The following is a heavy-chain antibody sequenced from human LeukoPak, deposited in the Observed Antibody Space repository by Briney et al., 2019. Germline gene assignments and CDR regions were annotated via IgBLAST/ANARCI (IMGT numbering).Heavy chain of an antibody. J-gene: IGHJ4*02. CDR1: GYTFTSYG. CDR3: ARDTPVTMIVRGYFDY. CDR2: ISAYNGNT. D-gene: IGHD3-22*01. Sequence: GASVKVSCKASGYTFTSYGISWVRQAPGQGLEWMGWISAYNGNTNYAQKLQGRVTMTTDTSTSTAYMELRSLRSDDTAVYYCARDTPVTMIVRGYFDYWGQGTLVTVSS. V-gene: IGHV1-18*01.